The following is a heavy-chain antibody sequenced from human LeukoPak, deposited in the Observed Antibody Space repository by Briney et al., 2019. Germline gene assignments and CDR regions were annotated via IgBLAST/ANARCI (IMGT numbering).Heavy chain of an antibody. Sequence: GRSLRLSCAASGFTFSSYAMHWVRQAPGKGLEWVAVISFDGGNKYYADSVKGRFTISRDNSKNTLYLQMNSLRAEDTAVYYCAKGSDAGAFDIWGQGTLVTVSS. J-gene: IGHJ4*02. CDR3: AKGSDAGAFDI. V-gene: IGHV3-30-3*01. CDR2: ISFDGGNK. CDR1: GFTFSSYA. D-gene: IGHD3-9*01.